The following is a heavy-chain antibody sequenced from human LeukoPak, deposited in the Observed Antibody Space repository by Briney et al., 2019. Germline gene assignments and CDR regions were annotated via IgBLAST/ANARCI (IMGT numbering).Heavy chain of an antibody. Sequence: SETLSLTCTVSGGSISSYYWSWIRQPPGKGLEWNGYIYYSGSTNYNPSLKSRVTISVDTSKNQFSLKLNSVTAADTAVYYCARGYDSSGYYFDYWGQGTLVTVSS. D-gene: IGHD3-22*01. V-gene: IGHV4-59*08. CDR3: ARGYDSSGYYFDY. J-gene: IGHJ4*02. CDR2: IYYSGST. CDR1: GGSISSYY.